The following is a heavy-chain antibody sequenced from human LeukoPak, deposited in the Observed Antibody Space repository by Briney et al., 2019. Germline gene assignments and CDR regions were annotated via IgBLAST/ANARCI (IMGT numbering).Heavy chain of an antibody. Sequence: SETLSLTCTVSGGSISSYYWSWIRQPPGRGLEWIGYIYYSGSTNYNPSLKSRVTISVDTSKNQFSLKLSSVTAADTAVYYCARDQPTYYDILTGYSPAAFDIRGQGTMVTVSS. CDR1: GGSISSYY. CDR2: IYYSGST. D-gene: IGHD3-9*01. CDR3: ARDQPTYYDILTGYSPAAFDI. V-gene: IGHV4-59*01. J-gene: IGHJ3*02.